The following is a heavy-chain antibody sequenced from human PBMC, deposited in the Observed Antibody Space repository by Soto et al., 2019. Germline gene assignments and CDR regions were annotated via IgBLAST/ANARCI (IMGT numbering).Heavy chain of an antibody. CDR2: INAGNGNT. CDR3: AYSSRGDDAFDI. D-gene: IGHD6-13*01. V-gene: IGHV1-3*01. CDR1: GYTFTSYA. J-gene: IGHJ3*02. Sequence: ASVKVSCKASGYTFTSYAMHWVRQAPGQRLEWMGWINAGNGNTKYSQKFQGRVTITRDTSASTAYMELSSLRSEDTAVYYCAYSSRGDDAFDIWGQGTMVTVSS.